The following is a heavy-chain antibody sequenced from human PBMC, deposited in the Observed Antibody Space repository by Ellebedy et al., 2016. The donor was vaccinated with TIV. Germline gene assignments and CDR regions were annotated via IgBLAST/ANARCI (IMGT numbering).Heavy chain of an antibody. Sequence: ASVKVSCXASGYTFTGYYMHWVRQAPGQGLEWMGWINPNSGGTNYAQKFQGWVTMTRDTSISTAYMELSRLRSDDTAVYYCARDREAAAGRDSYYGMDVWGQGTTVTVSS. D-gene: IGHD6-13*01. CDR3: ARDREAAAGRDSYYGMDV. CDR2: INPNSGGT. J-gene: IGHJ6*02. CDR1: GYTFTGYY. V-gene: IGHV1-2*04.